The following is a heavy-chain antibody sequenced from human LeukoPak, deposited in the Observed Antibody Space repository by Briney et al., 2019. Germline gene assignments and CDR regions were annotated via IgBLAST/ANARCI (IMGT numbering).Heavy chain of an antibody. V-gene: IGHV1-46*01. J-gene: IGHJ4*02. CDR2: INPRGGST. CDR1: GYTFTGYY. CDR3: ARGGYYDSSGSGADYFDY. D-gene: IGHD3-22*01. Sequence: ASVKVSCKASGYTFTGYYMHWVRQAPGQGLEWMGMINPRGGSTSYAQKFQGRVTMTRDTSTSTVYMELSSLRSEDTAVYYCARGGYYDSSGSGADYFDYWGQGTLVTVSS.